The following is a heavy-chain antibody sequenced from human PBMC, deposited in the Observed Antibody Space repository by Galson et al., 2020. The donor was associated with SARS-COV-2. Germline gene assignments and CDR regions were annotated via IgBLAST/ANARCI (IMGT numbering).Heavy chain of an antibody. Sequence: GESLKISCAASGFTFSSYAMSWVRQAPGKGLEWVSAINGGGGSKYYADSVKGRFTISRDNSKNTLYLQMNSLRAEDTAVYYCAKDLYSSPSVGIYWGQGTLVTVSS. J-gene: IGHJ4*02. V-gene: IGHV3-23*01. CDR3: AKDLYSSPSVGIY. D-gene: IGHD6-6*01. CDR1: GFTFSSYA. CDR2: INGGGGSK.